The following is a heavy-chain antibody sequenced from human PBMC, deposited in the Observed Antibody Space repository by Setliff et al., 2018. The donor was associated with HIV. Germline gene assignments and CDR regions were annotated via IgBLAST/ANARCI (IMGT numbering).Heavy chain of an antibody. CDR1: GDSLNTYY. CDR3: ARGNNDLESFDY. CDR2: IYASGKT. J-gene: IGHJ4*02. V-gene: IGHV4-4*07. Sequence: SETLSLTCNVSGDSLNTYYWSWIRQSGGKGLEWIGRIYASGKTTFSPSLKSRVRMSVDTSKNQFSLKLTSVTASDTAVYYCARGNNDLESFDYWGQGALVTVSS. D-gene: IGHD3-3*01.